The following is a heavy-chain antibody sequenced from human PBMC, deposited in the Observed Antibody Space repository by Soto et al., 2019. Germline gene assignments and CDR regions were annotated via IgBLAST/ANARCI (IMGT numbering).Heavy chain of an antibody. CDR3: AREVQVHTPAFVY. CDR2: ISPMFGAA. Sequence: QVQLVQSGAEMKKPGSSVKVSCQSSGGTFNTYAMNWVRQAPGHGPEWMGDISPMFGAANYARKFQGRVTITADESTGTAYMQLSSLTSEDTALYFCAREVQVHTPAFVYWGQGTLVTVSS. D-gene: IGHD3-10*01. V-gene: IGHV1-69*19. CDR1: GGTFNTYA. J-gene: IGHJ4*02.